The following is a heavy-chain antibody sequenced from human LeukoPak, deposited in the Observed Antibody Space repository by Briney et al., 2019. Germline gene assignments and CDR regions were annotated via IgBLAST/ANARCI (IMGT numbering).Heavy chain of an antibody. CDR2: ISGSGGST. J-gene: IGHJ4*02. CDR3: AKREEMTTRGTYYGYYFDY. Sequence: GGSLRLSCAASGFTVSSSYMSWVRQVPGKGLEWVSAISGSGGSTYYADSVKGRFTISRDNSKNTLYVQMNSLRAEDTAVYYCAKREEMTTRGTYYGYYFDYWGQGTLVTVSS. CDR1: GFTVSSSY. D-gene: IGHD5-24*01. V-gene: IGHV3-23*01.